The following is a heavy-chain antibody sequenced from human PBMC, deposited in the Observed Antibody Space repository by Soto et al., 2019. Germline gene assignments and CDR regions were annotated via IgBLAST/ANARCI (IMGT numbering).Heavy chain of an antibody. CDR3: AKVDCSSTSCFDTISGTFDY. V-gene: IGHV3-23*01. CDR1: GFTFSSYA. Sequence: GGSLRLYCAASGFTFSSYAMSWVRQAPGKGLEWVSAISGSGGSTYYAHSVKGRLTISRDNSKNKLYLQMNSLRAEDTAVYYCAKVDCSSTSCFDTISGTFDYWGQGTLVTVSS. D-gene: IGHD2-2*01. J-gene: IGHJ4*02. CDR2: ISGSGGST.